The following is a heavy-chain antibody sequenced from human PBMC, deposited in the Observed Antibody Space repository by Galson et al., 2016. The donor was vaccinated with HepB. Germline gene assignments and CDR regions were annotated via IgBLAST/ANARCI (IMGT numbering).Heavy chain of an antibody. D-gene: IGHD3-22*01. Sequence: SLRLSCAASGFTFSNYAMSWVRQAPGRGLEWVGRSRNKGSRYSSEYAASVKGRFTMSRDDSQTSLYLQMNSLTTADTAVYYCARFHYDGSIFHPFDCWGQGTLVTVSS. CDR2: SRNKGSRYSS. CDR1: GFTFSNYA. CDR3: ARFHYDGSIFHPFDC. V-gene: IGHV3-72*01. J-gene: IGHJ4*02.